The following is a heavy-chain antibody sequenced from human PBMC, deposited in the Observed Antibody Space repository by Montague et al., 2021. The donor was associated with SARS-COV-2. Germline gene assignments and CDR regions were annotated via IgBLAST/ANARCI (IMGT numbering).Heavy chain of an antibody. CDR3: ARAPFYIRNYYYYYGMDV. V-gene: IGHV3-30*04. D-gene: IGHD2/OR15-2a*01. CDR2: ISNDGTKI. CDR1: GFTFTTYA. J-gene: IGHJ6*02. Sequence: SLRLSCAASGFTFTTYAMHWVRQAPGKGLEWMAVISNDGTKIYYADSVKGRFTISRDYSRNTLYLQLNRLRAEDHALYHCARAPFYIRNYYYYYGMDVWGQGTTVTVSS.